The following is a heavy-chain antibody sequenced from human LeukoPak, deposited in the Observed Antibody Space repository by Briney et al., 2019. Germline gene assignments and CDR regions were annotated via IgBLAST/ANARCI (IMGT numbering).Heavy chain of an antibody. J-gene: IGHJ6*03. CDR2: IYYSGST. V-gene: IGHV4-39*07. CDR1: GGSISSSYY. Sequence: SETLSLTCTVSGGSISSSYYWGWIRQPPGKGLEWIGSIYYSGSTYYNPSLKSRVTISVDTSKNQFSLKLSSVTAADTAVYYCARENCSGGSCYSIYYXYXMXVXXXXTTVTVS. D-gene: IGHD2-15*01. CDR3: ARENCSGGSCYSIYYXYXMXV.